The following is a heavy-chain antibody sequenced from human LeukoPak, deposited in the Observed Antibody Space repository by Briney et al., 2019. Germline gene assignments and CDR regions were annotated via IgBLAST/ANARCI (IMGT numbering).Heavy chain of an antibody. Sequence: PSETLSLTCAVSGGSISSSNWWSWVRQPPGKGLEWIGEINHSGSTNYNPSLKSRVTISVDTSKNQFSLKLSSVTAADTAVYYCARGVATTPYYYYYYGMDVWGQGTTVTVSS. CDR2: INHSGST. CDR3: ARGVATTPYYYYYYGMDV. D-gene: IGHD5-12*01. CDR1: GGSISSSNW. J-gene: IGHJ6*02. V-gene: IGHV4-4*02.